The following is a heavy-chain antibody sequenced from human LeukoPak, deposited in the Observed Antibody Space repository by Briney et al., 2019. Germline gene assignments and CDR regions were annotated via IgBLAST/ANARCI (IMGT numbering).Heavy chain of an antibody. J-gene: IGHJ3*02. CDR1: GYTFTRYD. V-gene: IGHV1-8*01. D-gene: IGHD1-26*01. CDR2: MNHNSGKT. CDR3: ATDSVGATGHDAFDI. Sequence: ASVKVSCTASGYTFTRYDMKWVRQAPGQGLEWMGWMNHNSGKTDYAQTVQGRVTMTRNTSISTAYRELSSLRSEDTAVYYCATDSVGATGHDAFDIWGQGTMATVSS.